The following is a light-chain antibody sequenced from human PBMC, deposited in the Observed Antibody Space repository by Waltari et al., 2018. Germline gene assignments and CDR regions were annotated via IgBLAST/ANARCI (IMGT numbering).Light chain of an antibody. CDR3: QNFDSVPLT. J-gene: IGKJ4*01. CDR1: QEINTD. CDR2: GAS. Sequence: DIQMTQSPSSLSASVGAGVTISCRASQEINTDLAWYQQKVGEVPKLLIYGASTLQSGVPSRFSGSGSGTDFTLTITDLQPEDVATYYCQNFDSVPLTFGGGTKVELK. V-gene: IGKV1-27*01.